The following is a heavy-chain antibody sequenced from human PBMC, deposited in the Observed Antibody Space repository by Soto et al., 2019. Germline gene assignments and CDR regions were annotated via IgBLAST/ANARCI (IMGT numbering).Heavy chain of an antibody. Sequence: QIQLVQSGGEVKKPGASVKVSCKSSGYKFISHSITWVRQAPGQGLEWMGRISAYNGNTNYAQKRQCRATMTTDTSTNTAYMELRSLRSDDTAVYYCARGAFCGGAPGCRDMDVWGQGTTVTVSS. J-gene: IGHJ6*02. CDR2: ISAYNGNT. CDR1: GYKFISHS. D-gene: IGHD2-21*01. CDR3: ARGAFCGGAPGCRDMDV. V-gene: IGHV1-18*01.